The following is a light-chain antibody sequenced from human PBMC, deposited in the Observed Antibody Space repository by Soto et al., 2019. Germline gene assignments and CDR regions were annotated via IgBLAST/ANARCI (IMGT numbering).Light chain of an antibody. CDR2: GAS. V-gene: IGKV3-20*01. J-gene: IGKJ1*01. CDR3: QQYGSSPKT. Sequence: EIVMTQSPATLSLSPGEIATLSCRASQGVSSSYLAWYQQKPGQAPRLLIYGASSRATGIPDRFSGSGSGTDFTLTISRLEPEDFAVYYCQQYGSSPKTFGQGTKVDI. CDR1: QGVSSSY.